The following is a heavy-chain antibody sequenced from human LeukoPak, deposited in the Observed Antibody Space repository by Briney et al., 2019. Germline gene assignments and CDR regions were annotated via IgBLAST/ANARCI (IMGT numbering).Heavy chain of an antibody. CDR2: LDPSGSQK. V-gene: IGHV3-7*01. Sequence: GGSLRLSCAASGFTFNRSWMNWVRQAPGKGLEWVANLDPSGSQKRYVDSVKGRFIISRDNAKNSLYLQMNSLRAEDTAVYYCASVCSGRAFVYCGQGTLVAVSS. CDR3: ASVCSGRAFVY. CDR1: GFTFNRSW. J-gene: IGHJ4*02. D-gene: IGHD6-19*01.